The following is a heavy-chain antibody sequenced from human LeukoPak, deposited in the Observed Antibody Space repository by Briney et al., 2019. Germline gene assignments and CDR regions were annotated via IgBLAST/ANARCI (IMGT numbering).Heavy chain of an antibody. CDR2: INTDEDET. J-gene: IGHJ3*01. CDR3: ARSLAATSGFDL. Sequence: ASVKVSCKASGYIFGSYGIAWVRQAPGQGFEWLGWINTDEDETAYSDEFQGRVSMTTDTPTTTATMELRGLASDDTAVYYCARSLAATSGFDLWGQGTWVTVS. D-gene: IGHD1-26*01. V-gene: IGHV1-18*01. CDR1: GYIFGSYG.